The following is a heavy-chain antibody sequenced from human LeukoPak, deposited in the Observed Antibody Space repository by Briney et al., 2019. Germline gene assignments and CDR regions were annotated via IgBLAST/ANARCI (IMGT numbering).Heavy chain of an antibody. V-gene: IGHV3-48*03. CDR3: ARPYCGSTSCYTGWFDP. CDR2: ISSSGSII. J-gene: IGHJ5*02. D-gene: IGHD2-2*02. CDR1: GFTFSSYE. Sequence: GGSLRLSCAASGFTFSSYEMNWVRQAPGKGLEWVSYISSSGSIIYYADSVKGRFTISRDNAKNSLSLQMNSLRAEDTAVYYCARPYCGSTSCYTGWFDPWGQGTLVTVSS.